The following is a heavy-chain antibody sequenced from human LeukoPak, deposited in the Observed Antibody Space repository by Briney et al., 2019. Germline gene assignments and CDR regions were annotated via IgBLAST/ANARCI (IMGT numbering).Heavy chain of an antibody. D-gene: IGHD6-13*01. V-gene: IGHV1-24*01. Sequence: ASVKVSCKVSGYTLTELSMHWVRQAPGKGLEWMGGFDPEDGETIYAQKFQGRVTMTEDTSTDTAYMELSSLRSEDTAVYYCATGRLVIAAAGREDAFDIWGQGAMVTVSS. CDR1: GYTLTELS. J-gene: IGHJ3*02. CDR3: ATGRLVIAAAGREDAFDI. CDR2: FDPEDGET.